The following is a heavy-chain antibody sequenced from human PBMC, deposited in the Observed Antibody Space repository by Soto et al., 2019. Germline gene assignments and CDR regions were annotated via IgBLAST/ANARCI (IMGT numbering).Heavy chain of an antibody. CDR1: GFAFSSYA. CDR3: AIDVFQTVGASHYYYVMDV. V-gene: IGHV3-23*01. D-gene: IGHD4-4*01. CDR2: ITGSGGNT. Sequence: GGSLRLSCVASGFAFSSYAMTWVRQAPGKGLEWVSSITGSGGNTYYADSVKGRFTIARDNSKNTLYLQVSSLRAEDTAVYYSAIDVFQTVGASHYYYVMDVWGQGSTVTVFS. J-gene: IGHJ6*01.